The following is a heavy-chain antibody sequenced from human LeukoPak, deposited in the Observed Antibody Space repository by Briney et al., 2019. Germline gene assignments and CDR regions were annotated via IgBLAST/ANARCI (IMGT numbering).Heavy chain of an antibody. Sequence: GGSLRLSCAASGFTFSSYAMSWVRQAPGKGLEWVSAISGSGGSTYYADSVKGRFTISRDNSKNTLYLQMSSLRAEDTAVYYCAKDLSFGWYYFDYWGQGTLVTVSS. V-gene: IGHV3-23*01. J-gene: IGHJ4*02. CDR1: GFTFSSYA. CDR2: ISGSGGST. D-gene: IGHD2-15*01. CDR3: AKDLSFGWYYFDY.